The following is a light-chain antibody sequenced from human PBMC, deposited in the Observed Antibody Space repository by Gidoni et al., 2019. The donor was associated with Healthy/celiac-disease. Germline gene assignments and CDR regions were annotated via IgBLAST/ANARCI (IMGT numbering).Light chain of an antibody. V-gene: IGKV3-20*01. J-gene: IGKJ2*01. CDR1: QSVSSSY. CDR3: QQYGSSHPYT. Sequence: IVLTHSPRTLSLSPGERATLSCRASQSVSSSYLAWYQQKPGQAPRLLISGASSRATGIPDRFSGSGSGTDFTLTISRLEPEDFAVYYCQQYGSSHPYTFGQGTKLEIK. CDR2: GAS.